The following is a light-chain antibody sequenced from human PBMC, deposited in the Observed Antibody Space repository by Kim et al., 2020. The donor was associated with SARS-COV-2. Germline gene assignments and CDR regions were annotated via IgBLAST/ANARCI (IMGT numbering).Light chain of an antibody. V-gene: IGLV3-1*01. CDR1: KVGDKY. Sequence: SSYLTHPPPVSVSPGQTASITCSGDKVGDKYACWYQQKPGQSPVLVIYQDSKRPSGIPERFSGSNSGNTATLTISGTQAMDEADYYCQAWDSSTGGVFGGGTQLTVL. J-gene: IGLJ3*02. CDR3: QAWDSSTGGV. CDR2: QDS.